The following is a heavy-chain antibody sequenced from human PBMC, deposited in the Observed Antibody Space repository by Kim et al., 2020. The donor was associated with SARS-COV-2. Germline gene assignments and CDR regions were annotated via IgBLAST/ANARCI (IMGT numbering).Heavy chain of an antibody. D-gene: IGHD6-19*01. CDR3: ARRGQWLVLY. Sequence: SENLSLTCAVYGGSFSGYYWSWIRQPPGKGLEWIGEINHSGSTNYNPSLKSRVTISVDTSKNQFSLKLSSVTAADTAVYYCARRGQWLVLYWGQGTLVTVSS. CDR1: GGSFSGYY. V-gene: IGHV4-34*01. CDR2: INHSGST. J-gene: IGHJ4*02.